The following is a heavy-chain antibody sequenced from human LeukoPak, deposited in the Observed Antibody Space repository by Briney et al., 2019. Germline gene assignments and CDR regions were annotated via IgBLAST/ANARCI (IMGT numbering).Heavy chain of an antibody. CDR3: VRQQTPHGNFDY. CDR2: IGTAGDT. CDR1: GFTFSSYA. D-gene: IGHD1-26*01. Sequence: GGSLRLSCAASGFTFSSYAMSWVRQATGKGLEWVSAIGTAGDTFYPGSVKGRFTISRENAKNSLSLQMNSLRAEDTAVYYCVRQQTPHGNFDYWGQGTLVTVSS. V-gene: IGHV3-13*01. J-gene: IGHJ4*02.